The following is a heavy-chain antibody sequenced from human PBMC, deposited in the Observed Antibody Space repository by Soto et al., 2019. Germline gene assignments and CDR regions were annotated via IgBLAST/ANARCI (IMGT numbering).Heavy chain of an antibody. CDR2: IYHSGST. Sequence: SETLSLTCAVSSGSISSSNWWSWVRQPPGKGLEWIGEIYHSGSTNYNPSLKSRVTISVDKSKNQFSLKLSSVTAADTAVYYCARDRGDFWSGLQGWFDPWGQGTLVTVSS. V-gene: IGHV4-4*02. D-gene: IGHD3-3*01. J-gene: IGHJ5*02. CDR1: SGSISSSNW. CDR3: ARDRGDFWSGLQGWFDP.